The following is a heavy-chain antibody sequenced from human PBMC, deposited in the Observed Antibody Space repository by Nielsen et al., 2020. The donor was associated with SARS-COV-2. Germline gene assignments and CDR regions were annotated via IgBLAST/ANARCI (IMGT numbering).Heavy chain of an antibody. Sequence: GESLKISCVASGFTFSGSAMHWVRQASGKGLEWLGRIRSYANEYATAYAASVKGRFTISRDDSKNTAYLQMNSLRAGDTAVYYCARGVEQQLVGVLGYYYYYGMDVWGQGTTVTVSS. V-gene: IGHV3-73*01. D-gene: IGHD6-13*01. CDR3: ARGVEQQLVGVLGYYYYYGMDV. CDR1: GFTFSGSA. J-gene: IGHJ6*02. CDR2: IRSYANEYAT.